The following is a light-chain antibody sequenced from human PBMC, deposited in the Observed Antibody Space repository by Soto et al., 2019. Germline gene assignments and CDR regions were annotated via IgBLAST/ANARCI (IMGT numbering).Light chain of an antibody. V-gene: IGKV3-15*01. CDR2: GAY. CDR3: QQYDTWPPIT. CDR1: QSIRSY. Sequence: EIVMTQSPATLSVSPGDRATLSCRASQSIRSYLAWYQQKPGQAPRLLIYGAYNRATGVPARFSGGASGAAFTLTIDSLQSEDFAVYYCQQYDTWPPITFGQGTRVEI. J-gene: IGKJ5*01.